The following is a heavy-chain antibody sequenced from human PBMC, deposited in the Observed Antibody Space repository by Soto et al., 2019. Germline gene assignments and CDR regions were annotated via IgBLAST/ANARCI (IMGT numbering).Heavy chain of an antibody. CDR3: ARVASSAFWNFDY. D-gene: IGHD3-3*01. CDR1: GGSLSTYY. Sequence: PSETLSLTCTVSGGSLSTYYWSWIRQPPGKGLEWIGYTHYSGSTKYNPSLKSRVTISLDTSKNQFSLKLSSVTAADTAVYYCARVASSAFWNFDYWGQGTLVTVSS. J-gene: IGHJ4*02. V-gene: IGHV4-59*01. CDR2: THYSGST.